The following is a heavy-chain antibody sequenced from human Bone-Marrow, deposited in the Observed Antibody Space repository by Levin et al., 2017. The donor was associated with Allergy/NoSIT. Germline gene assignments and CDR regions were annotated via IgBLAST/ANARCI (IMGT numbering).Heavy chain of an antibody. V-gene: IGHV1-46*01. Sequence: ASVKVSCKASGYTFTSYYMHWVRQAPGQGLEWMGIINPSGGSTSYAQKFQGRVTMTRDTSTSTVYMELSSLRSEDTAVYYCATLISRDGYNPGLDAFDIWGQGTMVTVSS. J-gene: IGHJ3*02. CDR3: ATLISRDGYNPGLDAFDI. CDR1: GYTFTSYY. CDR2: INPSGGST. D-gene: IGHD5-24*01.